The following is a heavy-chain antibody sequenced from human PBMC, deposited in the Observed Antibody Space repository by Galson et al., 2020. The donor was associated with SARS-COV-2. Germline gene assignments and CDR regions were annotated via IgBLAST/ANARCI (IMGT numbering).Heavy chain of an antibody. V-gene: IGHV4-34*01. CDR2: INHGGSP. Sequence: SETLSLTCAVSGGSISSFYWTWVRQPPGKGLEWVGEINHGGSPNYNPSLKSRATISVDTSKNQFSLKLSSVAAADTGVYYCAKRNDLVWCGQLLRSNYNYGMDVWGQGTTVTVSS. CDR1: GGSISSFY. CDR3: AKRNDLVWCGQLLRSNYNYGMDV. J-gene: IGHJ6*02. D-gene: IGHD3-10*01.